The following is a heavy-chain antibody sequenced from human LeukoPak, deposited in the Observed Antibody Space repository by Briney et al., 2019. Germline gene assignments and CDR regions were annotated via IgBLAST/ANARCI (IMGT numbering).Heavy chain of an antibody. D-gene: IGHD4/OR15-4a*01. CDR2: IYSSVT. CDR3: ARRAGAYSHPYDY. Sequence: GGSLRLSCTVSGFTISSNSMSWVRQAPGKGLEWVSFIYSSVTHYSDSVKGRFTISRDNSKNTLFLQMNSLRAEDTAVYYCARRAGAYSHPYDYWGQGTLVTVSS. J-gene: IGHJ4*02. CDR1: GFTISSNS. V-gene: IGHV3-53*01.